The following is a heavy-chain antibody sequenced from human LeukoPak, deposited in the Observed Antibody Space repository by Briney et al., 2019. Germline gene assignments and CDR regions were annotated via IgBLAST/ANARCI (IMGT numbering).Heavy chain of an antibody. J-gene: IGHJ4*02. D-gene: IGHD3-22*01. CDR1: GFTVSSNY. V-gene: IGHV3-66*02. CDR2: IYSDAST. Sequence: PGGSLRLSCAASGFTVSSNYMSWVRQAPGKGLEWVADIYSDASTYYADSVKGRFTISSDNSKKKLYLQLINMRAEDEAVYYCARGIYYYDSNGYHPFDYWGQGTLVTVSS. CDR3: ARGIYYYDSNGYHPFDY.